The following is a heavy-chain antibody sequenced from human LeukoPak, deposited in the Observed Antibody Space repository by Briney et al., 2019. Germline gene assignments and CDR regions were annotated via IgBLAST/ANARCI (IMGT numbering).Heavy chain of an antibody. V-gene: IGHV3-23*01. CDR2: ISGSGGST. CDR3: AKDGGHPLSYGSGSPY. D-gene: IGHD3-10*01. Sequence: GGSLRLSCAASGFTFSSYAMSWVRQAPGKGLEWVSAISGSGGSTYYADSVKGRFTISRDNSKNTLYLQMNSLRAEDTAVYYCAKDGGHPLSYGSGSPYGAQGPLVTVSS. J-gene: IGHJ4*02. CDR1: GFTFSSYA.